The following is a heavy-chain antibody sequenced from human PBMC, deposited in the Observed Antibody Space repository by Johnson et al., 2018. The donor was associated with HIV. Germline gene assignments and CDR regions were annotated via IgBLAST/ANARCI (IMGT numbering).Heavy chain of an antibody. CDR3: VRDRGTVVIWSDAFDV. D-gene: IGHD3-22*01. CDR1: GFNFDDYA. J-gene: IGHJ3*01. V-gene: IGHV3-20*04. Sequence: VQLVESGGGVVQPGRSLRLSCAASGFNFDDYAMSWVRQVPGKGLEGVSGINWNGGSIGYADSVKGRFTISRDNAKKSLYLQMNSLRGEDSAVYYCVRDRGTVVIWSDAFDVWGQGTVVTVSS. CDR2: INWNGGSI.